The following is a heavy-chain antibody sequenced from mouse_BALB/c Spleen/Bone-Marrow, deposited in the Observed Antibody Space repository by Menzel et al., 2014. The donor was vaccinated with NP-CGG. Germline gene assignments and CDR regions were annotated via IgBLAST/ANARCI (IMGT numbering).Heavy chain of an antibody. J-gene: IGHJ2*01. V-gene: IGHV5-6-3*01. CDR3: SRGNYGNYVDYFDY. Sequence: EVKLQESGGGLVQPGGSLKVSCAASGFTFNNYGMSWVRQTPDKRLELVATNNRNGGSSYYPDSVKGRFTISRDNAKNTLYLQMSSLKSEDTAIYYCSRGNYGNYVDYFDYWGQGTTLTVSS. CDR2: NNRNGGSS. CDR1: GFTFNNYG. D-gene: IGHD2-1*01.